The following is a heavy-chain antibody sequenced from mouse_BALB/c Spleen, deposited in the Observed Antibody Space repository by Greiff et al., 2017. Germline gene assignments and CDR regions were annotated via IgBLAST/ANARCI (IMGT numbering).Heavy chain of an antibody. J-gene: IGHJ4*01. Sequence: EVKLMESGGGLVQPGGSLKLSCAASGFDFSRYWMSWVRQAPGKGLEWIGEINPDSSTINYTPSLKDKFIISRDNAKNTLYLQMSKVRSEDTALYYCARPYYYGSSYGWFAMDYWGQGTSVTVSS. D-gene: IGHD1-1*01. CDR3: ARPYYYGSSYGWFAMDY. CDR1: GFDFSRYW. CDR2: INPDSSTI. V-gene: IGHV4-1*02.